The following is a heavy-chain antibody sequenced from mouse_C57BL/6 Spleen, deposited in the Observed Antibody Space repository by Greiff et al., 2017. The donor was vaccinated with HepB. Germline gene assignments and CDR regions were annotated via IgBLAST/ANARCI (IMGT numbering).Heavy chain of an antibody. V-gene: IGHV5-6*01. Sequence: EVKLVESGGDLVKPGGSLKLSCAASGFTFSSYGMSWVRQTPDKRLEWVATISSGGSYTYYPDSVKGRFTISRDNAKNTMYLQMSSLKSEDTAMYYCARSGSGPYYFDYWGQGTTLTVSS. CDR2: ISSGGSYT. J-gene: IGHJ2*01. D-gene: IGHD1-1*01. CDR3: ARSGSGPYYFDY. CDR1: GFTFSSYG.